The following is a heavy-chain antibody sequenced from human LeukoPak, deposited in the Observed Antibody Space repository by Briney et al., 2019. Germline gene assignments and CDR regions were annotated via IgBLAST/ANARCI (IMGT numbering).Heavy chain of an antibody. V-gene: IGHV2-5*02. J-gene: IGHJ5*02. CDR1: GFSLSTSGVG. Sequence: SGPTLVNPTQTLTLTCTFSGFSLSTSGVGVGWIRQPPGKALEWLALIYWDGDKRYSPSLESSLTITKDTPKNQVVLTMTNMDPVDTATYYCAHRRRSSGSGNWFDPWGQGTLVTVSS. CDR3: AHRRRSSGSGNWFDP. CDR2: IYWDGDK. D-gene: IGHD3-10*01.